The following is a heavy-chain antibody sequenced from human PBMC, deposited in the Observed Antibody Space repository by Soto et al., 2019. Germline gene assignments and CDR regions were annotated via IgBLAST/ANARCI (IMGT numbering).Heavy chain of an antibody. Sequence: EVQLLESGGGLVQPGRSLRLSCAASGFTFSSYAMNWVRQAPGKGLEWVSAMSGTGGSTYYADSVKGRFTISRDNSKNTIYLQMNCLRVEDTAVFYCAKAGFSSGWSPSYFDYWGQGTLVTVSS. CDR1: GFTFSSYA. J-gene: IGHJ4*02. V-gene: IGHV3-23*01. CDR2: MSGTGGST. CDR3: AKAGFSSGWSPSYFDY. D-gene: IGHD6-19*01.